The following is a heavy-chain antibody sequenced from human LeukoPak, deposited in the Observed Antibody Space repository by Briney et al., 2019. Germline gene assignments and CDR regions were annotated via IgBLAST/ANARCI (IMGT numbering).Heavy chain of an antibody. V-gene: IGHV3-23*01. CDR2: ISGTGGSA. Sequence: GGSLRLSCAASGFTFTTYAMSWVRQAPGKGLEWVSTISGTGGSAYYADSVKGRFTISRDNSKNTLYLQMNSLRAEDTAVYYCAKDRGTYCGGDCYSDIRGQGTMVTVSS. CDR1: GFTFTTYA. CDR3: AKDRGTYCGGDCYSDI. D-gene: IGHD2-21*02. J-gene: IGHJ3*02.